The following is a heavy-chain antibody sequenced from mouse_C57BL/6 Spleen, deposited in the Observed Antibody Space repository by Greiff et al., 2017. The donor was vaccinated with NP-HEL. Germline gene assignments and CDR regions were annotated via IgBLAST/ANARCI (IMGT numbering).Heavy chain of an antibody. CDR1: GYTFTSYW. J-gene: IGHJ2*01. V-gene: IGHV1-61*01. Sequence: QVQLQQPGAELVRPGSSVKLSCKASGYTFTSYWMDWVKQRPGQGLEWIGNIYPSDSETHYNQKFKDKATLTVDKSSSTAYMQLSSLTSEDSAVYYCARFELTTVVDYWGQGTTLTVSS. CDR2: IYPSDSET. CDR3: ARFELTTVVDY. D-gene: IGHD1-1*01.